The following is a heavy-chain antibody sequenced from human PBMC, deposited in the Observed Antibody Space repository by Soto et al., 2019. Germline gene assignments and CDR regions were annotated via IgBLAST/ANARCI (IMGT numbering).Heavy chain of an antibody. CDR1: GFTFTGSA. J-gene: IGHJ4*02. CDR2: IVVGSGNT. Sequence: GASVKVSCKASGFTFTGSAVQWVRQARGQRLEWIGWIVVGSGNTNYAQKFQERVTITRDMSTSTAYMELSSLRSEDTAVYYCATKDGYNKYYFDYWGQGTLVTVSS. D-gene: IGHD5-12*01. CDR3: ATKDGYNKYYFDY. V-gene: IGHV1-58*01.